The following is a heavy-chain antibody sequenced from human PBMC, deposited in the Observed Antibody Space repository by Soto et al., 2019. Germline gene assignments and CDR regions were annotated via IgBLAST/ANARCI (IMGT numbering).Heavy chain of an antibody. D-gene: IGHD5-12*01. Sequence: GASVKVSCKASGFSFIDYSILWVRQAPGQSLEWLGWINAGNGNTKYSHKFQDTVTITSDTSATTTYMEMRSLRSEDTAVFYCARSAQKTWLPDFWGQGTLVTVSS. CDR1: GFSFIDYS. CDR3: ARSAQKTWLPDF. J-gene: IGHJ1*01. CDR2: INAGNGNT. V-gene: IGHV1-3*01.